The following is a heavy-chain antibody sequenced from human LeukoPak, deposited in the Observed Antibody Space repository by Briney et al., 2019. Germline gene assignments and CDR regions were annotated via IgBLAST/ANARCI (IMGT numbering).Heavy chain of an antibody. CDR1: GFTFSSYT. Sequence: PGGSLSLSCAASGFTFSSYTMTWVRQAPPKGQERVSGISDSGGSTYYADSVKGRFIISRDNSSNTLYLHMNSLRVEDTAVYYCTKTLWGLTLLSSDYWGQGTLVTVSS. D-gene: IGHD3-16*01. CDR3: TKTLWGLTLLSSDY. CDR2: ISDSGGST. J-gene: IGHJ4*02. V-gene: IGHV3-23*01.